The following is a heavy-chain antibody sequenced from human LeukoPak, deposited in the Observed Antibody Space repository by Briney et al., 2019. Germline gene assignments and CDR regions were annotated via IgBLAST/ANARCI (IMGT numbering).Heavy chain of an antibody. Sequence: MASETLSLTCTVAGGSISSYYWSWIRQPAGKGLEWIGRIYTSGSTNYNPSLKSRVTMSVDTSKNQFSLKLSSVTAADTAVYYCAREREWEPPDYWGQGTLVTVSS. CDR2: IYTSGST. J-gene: IGHJ4*02. CDR1: GGSISSYY. CDR3: AREREWEPPDY. D-gene: IGHD1-26*01. V-gene: IGHV4-4*07.